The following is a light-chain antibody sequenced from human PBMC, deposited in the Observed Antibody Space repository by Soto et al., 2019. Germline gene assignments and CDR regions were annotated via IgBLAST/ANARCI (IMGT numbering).Light chain of an antibody. CDR3: QQSDSLTIT. CDR1: QDISNY. J-gene: IGKJ5*01. Sequence: DIQRTQSPSSVSASVGDRFTITCEASQDISNYLNWYQQKQGTAPKLLIYDASDSEKGVPGRFSASVSGTDGTMTIIRLQKEDGWTYYCQQSDSLTITFGQGTRLEIK. V-gene: IGKV1-33*01. CDR2: DAS.